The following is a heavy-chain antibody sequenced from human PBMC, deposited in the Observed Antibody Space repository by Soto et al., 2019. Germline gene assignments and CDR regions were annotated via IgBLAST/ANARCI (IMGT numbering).Heavy chain of an antibody. Sequence: PSETLSLTCTVSVCAVSSGDYHWSWIRQTPGKGLEWIGYIYYSGSSYYNPSLMSRVAMSVDTSKNHFSLKLRSVTAADTAVYYCARMYGGYGGGVDYWGQGTQVTVSS. D-gene: IGHD5-12*01. CDR2: IYYSGSS. J-gene: IGHJ4*02. CDR3: ARMYGGYGGGVDY. V-gene: IGHV4-30-4*01. CDR1: VCAVSSGDYH.